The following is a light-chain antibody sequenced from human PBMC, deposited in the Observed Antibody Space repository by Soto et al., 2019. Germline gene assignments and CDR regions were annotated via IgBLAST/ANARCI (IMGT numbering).Light chain of an antibody. Sequence: DIQMTQSPSSLSASGGDRVTITCRASQSISSYLNWYQQKPGKAPKLLIYAASSLQSGVPSRFSGNGSGTDITLTISSLQPEDFATYYCQQNYSTPDFGGGTKVEIK. CDR1: QSISSY. CDR3: QQNYSTPD. V-gene: IGKV1-39*01. CDR2: AAS. J-gene: IGKJ4*01.